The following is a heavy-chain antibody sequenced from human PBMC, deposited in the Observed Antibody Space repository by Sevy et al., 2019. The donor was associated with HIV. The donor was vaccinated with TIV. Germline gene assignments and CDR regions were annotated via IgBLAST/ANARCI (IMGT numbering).Heavy chain of an antibody. CDR1: GFTFSRHY. CDR2: IKQDGTGE. D-gene: IGHD6-19*01. Sequence: GGSLRLSCAVSGFTFSRHYMTWDRQAPGKGLEWVANIKQDGTGEYYVNSVKGRFTISRDNAKNSLYLQMNSLRAEDTAVYYCARGSGWLTDYWGQGTLVTVSS. J-gene: IGHJ4*02. CDR3: ARGSGWLTDY. V-gene: IGHV3-7*01.